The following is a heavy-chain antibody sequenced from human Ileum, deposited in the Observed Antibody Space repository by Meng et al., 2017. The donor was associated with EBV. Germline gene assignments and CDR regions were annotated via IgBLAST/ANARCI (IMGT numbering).Heavy chain of an antibody. V-gene: IGHV4-30-2*01. CDR2: IQHSGST. Sequence: LQQSVSVMVTPSPTVSLTCAGSSGFSRGCGQFWRWIRQPPGKGLEVIGDIQHSGSTYYNPSLESRVTISVDRSRNQFSLKLISVTAADTALYTCARAHPVVYFFDYWGQGTLVTVSS. D-gene: IGHD4-23*01. CDR3: ARAHPVVYFFDY. CDR1: SGFSRGCGQF. J-gene: IGHJ4*02.